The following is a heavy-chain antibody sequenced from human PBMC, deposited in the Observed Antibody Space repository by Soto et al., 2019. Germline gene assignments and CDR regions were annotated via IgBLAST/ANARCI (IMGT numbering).Heavy chain of an antibody. CDR2: INHSGST. CDR3: ARTVGKLWSGYYDTAVYMDV. Sequence: SSETLSLTCAAYGGSFSGYYWSWIRQPPGKGLEWIGEINHSGSTNYNPSLKSRVTISVDTSKNQFSLKLSSVTAADTAVYYCARTVGKLWSGYYDTAVYMDVWGKGTTVTVSS. V-gene: IGHV4-34*01. CDR1: GGSFSGYY. D-gene: IGHD3-3*01. J-gene: IGHJ6*03.